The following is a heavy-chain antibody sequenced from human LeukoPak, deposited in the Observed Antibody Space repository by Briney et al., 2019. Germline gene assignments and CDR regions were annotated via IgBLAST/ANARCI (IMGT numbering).Heavy chain of an antibody. V-gene: IGHV3-23*01. J-gene: IGHJ5*02. CDR2: ISGSGAST. CDR1: GFTFNNYA. D-gene: IGHD3-22*01. Sequence: GGSLRLSCAASGFTFNNYAMTWVRQAPGKGLECVSLISGSGASTYYADSVKGRFTLSRDNSKSTLYLQMNSLRAEDTAVYYCAKGSSGYYYDNWFDPWGQGALVTVSS. CDR3: AKGSSGYYYDNWFDP.